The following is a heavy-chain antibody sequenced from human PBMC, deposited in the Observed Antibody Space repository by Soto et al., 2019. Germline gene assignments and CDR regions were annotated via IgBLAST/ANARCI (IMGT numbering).Heavy chain of an antibody. CDR1: GFSFSDYP. V-gene: IGHV3-23*04. J-gene: IGHJ4*02. D-gene: IGHD5-12*01. Sequence: VQLVESGGGLVQPGGSLRLSCAASGFSFSDYPMNWVRQAPGRGLEWVSAISGSGGSTFYADSVKGRFTISRDNSKNTLYLQMNSLRAEDTAVYYCAKYGRLVATPRGYFDYWGQGTLVTVSS. CDR3: AKYGRLVATPRGYFDY. CDR2: ISGSGGST.